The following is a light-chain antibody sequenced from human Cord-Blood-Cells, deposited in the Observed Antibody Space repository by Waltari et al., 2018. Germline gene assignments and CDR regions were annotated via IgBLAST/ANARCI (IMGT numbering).Light chain of an antibody. CDR2: DVS. J-gene: IGLJ1*01. CDR1: SSDVGGYNY. Sequence: QSALTQPASVSGSPGHSITISCTGTSSDVGGYNYVSGYQQHPGKAPKLMIYDVSNRPSGVSNRFSGSKSGNTASLTISGLQAEDEADYYCSSYTSSSTLVFGTGTKVTVL. CDR3: SSYTSSSTLV. V-gene: IGLV2-14*01.